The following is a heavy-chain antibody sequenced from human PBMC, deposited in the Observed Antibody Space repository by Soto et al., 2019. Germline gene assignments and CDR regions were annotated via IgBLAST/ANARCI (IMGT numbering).Heavy chain of an antibody. J-gene: IGHJ5*02. Sequence: SETLSLTCTVTGGSIRRRGYYWSWIRQRPGEGLEWIGFVYYRGTTDYNPSLRSRLTISADTSRNQFYLDVTSVTVTDTAVYYCAASGGPEGDWFDPWGQGILVTVSS. CDR3: AASGGPEGDWFDP. V-gene: IGHV4-31*03. CDR1: GGSIRRRGYY. CDR2: VYYRGTT. D-gene: IGHD2-8*02.